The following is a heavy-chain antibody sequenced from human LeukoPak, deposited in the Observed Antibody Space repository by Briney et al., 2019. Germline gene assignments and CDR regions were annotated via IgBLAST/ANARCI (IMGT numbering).Heavy chain of an antibody. V-gene: IGHV3-21*01. CDR1: GFTVSSNY. D-gene: IGHD3-9*01. CDR3: ARDRYPNHYDILTDRYGMDV. Sequence: GGSLRLSCAASGFTVSSNYMSWVRQAPGKGLEWVSSISSSSSYIYYADSVKGRFTISRDNAKNSLYLQMNSLRAEDTAVYYCARDRYPNHYDILTDRYGMDVWGQGTTVTVSS. CDR2: ISSSSSYI. J-gene: IGHJ6*02.